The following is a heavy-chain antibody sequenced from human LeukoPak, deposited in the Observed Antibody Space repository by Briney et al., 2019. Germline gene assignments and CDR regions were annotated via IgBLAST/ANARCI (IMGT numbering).Heavy chain of an antibody. D-gene: IGHD6-13*01. J-gene: IGHJ3*02. CDR3: ARGSSSWSQHDAFDI. CDR2: IIPIFGTA. CDR1: GGTFSDYG. V-gene: IGHV1-69*01. Sequence: SVKVSCKASGGTFSDYGISWVRQAPGQGLEWMGGIIPIFGTANYAQKFQGRVTITADESTSTAYMELSSLRSEDTAVYYCARGSSSWSQHDAFDIWGQGTMVTVSS.